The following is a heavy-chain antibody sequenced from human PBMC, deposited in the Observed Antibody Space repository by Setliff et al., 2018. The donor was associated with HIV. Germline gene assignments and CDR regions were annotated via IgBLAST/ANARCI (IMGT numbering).Heavy chain of an antibody. D-gene: IGHD2-2*01. J-gene: IGHJ5*02. CDR2: IYDSGDT. CDR3: VRDGTQCSRTTCINWVDP. V-gene: IGHV4-39*07. Sequence: PSETLSLTCTVSGGSVSSSSYYWGWIRQPTGKGLEWIGTIYDSGDTQYNPSFKTRVIMSVDTSKNQFSLKLSSVTAADTAMYYCVRDGTQCSRTTCINWVDPWGQGTLVTVSS. CDR1: GGSVSSSSYY.